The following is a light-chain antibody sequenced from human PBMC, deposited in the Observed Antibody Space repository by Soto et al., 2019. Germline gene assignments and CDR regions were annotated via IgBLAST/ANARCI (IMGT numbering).Light chain of an antibody. V-gene: IGKV3-20*01. CDR1: QSVSSSY. CDR3: QQYGSSPFT. J-gene: IGKJ3*01. CDR2: GAS. Sequence: EIVLTQSPGTLSLSPGERAALSCRASQSVSSSYLAWYQQKPGQAPRLLIYGASSRATGSPDRFSGSGSVTDCPLTISRLEPEDFAVYYCQQYGSSPFTFGPGTKVDIK.